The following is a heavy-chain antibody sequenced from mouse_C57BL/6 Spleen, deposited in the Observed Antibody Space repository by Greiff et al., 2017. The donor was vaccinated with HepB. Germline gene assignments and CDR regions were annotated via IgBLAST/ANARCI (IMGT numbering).Heavy chain of an antibody. D-gene: IGHD2-1*01. CDR1: GFTFSDYY. CDR2: INYDGSST. V-gene: IGHV5-16*01. CDR3: ARRGNRAMDY. J-gene: IGHJ4*01. Sequence: EVQVVESEGGLVQPGSSMKLSCTASGFTFSDYYMAWVRQVPEKGLEWVANINYDGSSTYYLDSLKSRFIISRDNAKNILYLQMSSLKSEDTATYYCARRGNRAMDYWGQGTSVTVSS.